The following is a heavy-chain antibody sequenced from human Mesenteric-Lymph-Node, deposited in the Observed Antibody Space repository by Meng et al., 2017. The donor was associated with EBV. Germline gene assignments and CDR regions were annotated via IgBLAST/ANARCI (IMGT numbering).Heavy chain of an antibody. D-gene: IGHD5-12*01. CDR2: IYWDDDE. Sequence: ITLKESGPTLAKPTQTLTLACGFSGFSLTTSGVRVGWVRQPPGKALEWLALIYWDDDERYSPSLKNRLTVTKDTSKNQVVLTMTNMDPADTGTYYCAHRRREDTGYHSAFHYWGPGILVTVSS. V-gene: IGHV2-5*02. CDR1: GFSLTTSGVR. CDR3: AHRRREDTGYHSAFHY. J-gene: IGHJ4*02.